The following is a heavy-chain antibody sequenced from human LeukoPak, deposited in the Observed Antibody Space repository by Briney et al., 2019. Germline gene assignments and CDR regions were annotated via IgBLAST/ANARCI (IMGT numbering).Heavy chain of an antibody. D-gene: IGHD3-22*01. J-gene: IGHJ4*02. CDR3: AREWDYYDSSGYYPSGGYFDY. Sequence: ASVKVSCKASGYTFTGYYMHWVRQAPGQGLEWMGWINPNSGGTNYAQKFQGRVTMTRDTSISTAYMELSRLRSDDTAVYYCAREWDYYDSSGYYPSGGYFDYWGQGTLVTVSS. CDR2: INPNSGGT. CDR1: GYTFTGYY. V-gene: IGHV1-2*02.